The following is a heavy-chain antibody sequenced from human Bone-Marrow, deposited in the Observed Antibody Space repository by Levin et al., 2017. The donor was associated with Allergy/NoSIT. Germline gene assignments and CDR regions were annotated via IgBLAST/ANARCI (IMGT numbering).Heavy chain of an antibody. CDR3: ARRTGDGTYNWFDP. Sequence: GGSLRLSCKGSGYSFSSYWIGWVRQMPGKGLEWMGIIYPGDSDTRYSPSFQGQVTISADKSISTAYLQWSSLKASDTAMYYCARRTGDGTYNWFDPWGQGTLVTVSS. J-gene: IGHJ5*02. CDR1: GYSFSSYW. V-gene: IGHV5-51*01. CDR2: IYPGDSDT.